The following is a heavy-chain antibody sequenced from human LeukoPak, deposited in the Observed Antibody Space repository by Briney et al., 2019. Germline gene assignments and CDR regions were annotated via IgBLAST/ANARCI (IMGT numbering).Heavy chain of an antibody. D-gene: IGHD4-17*01. Sequence: GGSLRLSCAASGFTVSSNYMSWVRQAPGKGLEWVSVIYSGGSTYYADSVKGRFTISRDNSRNTLYLQMNSLRADDTAVYYCARAGNYYGDYDFWGQGTLVTVSS. CDR3: ARAGNYYGDYDF. V-gene: IGHV3-53*01. CDR1: GFTVSSNY. J-gene: IGHJ4*02. CDR2: IYSGGST.